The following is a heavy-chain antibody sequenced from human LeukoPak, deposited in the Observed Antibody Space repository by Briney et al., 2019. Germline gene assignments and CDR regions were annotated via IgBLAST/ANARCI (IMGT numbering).Heavy chain of an antibody. CDR1: GFTFSSSA. J-gene: IGHJ4*02. D-gene: IGHD1-7*01. V-gene: IGHV3-23*01. CDR3: AKGGNYAPLDY. CDR2: ISTSGSDT. Sequence: PGGSLRLSCAASGFTFSSSAMTWVRQAAGKRLEWVSAISTSGSDTIYTDSVKDRFTISRDNPKNTLYLQINSLRAEDTAVYYCAKGGNYAPLDYWGQGSLVTVSS.